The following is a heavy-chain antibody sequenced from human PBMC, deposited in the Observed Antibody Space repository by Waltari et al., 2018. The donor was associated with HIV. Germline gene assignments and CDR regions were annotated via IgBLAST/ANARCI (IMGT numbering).Heavy chain of an antibody. CDR2: ISSKSDNM. CDR1: GFTFTSYS. D-gene: IGHD3-3*01. V-gene: IGHV3-48*02. J-gene: IGHJ4*02. CDR3: ARGYGPLEDN. Sequence: EVQLVESGGGLVQPGGSLRLACVGSGFTFTSYSMNWVRQAPGKGCEWVSYISSKSDNMYYADSVRGRFIISRDNAKNSLYLQMNSLRDEDTALYYCARGYGPLEDNWGQGILVTVS.